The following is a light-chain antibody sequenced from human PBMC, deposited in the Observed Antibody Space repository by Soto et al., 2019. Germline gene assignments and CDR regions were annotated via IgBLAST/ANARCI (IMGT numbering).Light chain of an antibody. CDR1: GSSIGTNT. Sequence: QSMLTQPPSASGTPGQRVTISCSGSGSSIGTNTVNWYRQLPGTAPKLLIYGDNQRPSGVPDRFSGSKSGTSASLAISGLQSEYEADYYCAAWNGSLNNVLFGGGTKLTVL. J-gene: IGLJ2*01. CDR2: GDN. V-gene: IGLV1-44*01. CDR3: AAWNGSLNNVL.